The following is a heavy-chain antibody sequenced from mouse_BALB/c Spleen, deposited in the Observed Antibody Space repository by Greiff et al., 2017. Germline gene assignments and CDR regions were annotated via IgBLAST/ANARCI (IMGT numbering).Heavy chain of an antibody. J-gene: IGHJ3*01. CDR2: INPGSGGT. CDR3: ARSKAGTAWFAY. D-gene: IGHD4-1*01. V-gene: IGHV1-54*01. CDR1: GYAFTNYL. Sequence: VQLQQSGAELVRPGTSVKVSCKASGYAFTNYLIEWVKQRPGQGLEWIGVINPGSGGTNYNEKFKGKATLTADKSSSTAYMQLSSLTSDDSAFYFCARSKAGTAWFAYWGQGTLVTVSA.